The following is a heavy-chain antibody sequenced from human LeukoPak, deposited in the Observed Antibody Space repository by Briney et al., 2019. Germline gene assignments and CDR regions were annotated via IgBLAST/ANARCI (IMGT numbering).Heavy chain of an antibody. CDR1: GGSISSYY. D-gene: IGHD3-22*01. V-gene: IGHV4-4*07. CDR3: ARDVAHDSSGYYVT. J-gene: IGHJ5*02. CDR2: IYTSGST. Sequence: PSETLSLTCTVSGGSISSYYWSWIRQPAGKGLEWIGRIYTSGSTNYNPSLKSRATMSVDTSKNQFSLKLSSVTAADTAVYYCARDVAHDSSGYYVTWGQGTLATVSS.